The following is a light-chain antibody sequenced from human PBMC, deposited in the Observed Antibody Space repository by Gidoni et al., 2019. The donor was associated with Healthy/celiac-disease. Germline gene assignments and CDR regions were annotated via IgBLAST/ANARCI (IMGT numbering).Light chain of an antibody. CDR2: GNS. J-gene: IGLJ1*01. CDR1: SSNIGAGYD. V-gene: IGLV1-40*01. Sequence: QSVLTQPPSVSGAPGQRVTISCTGSSSNIGAGYDVHWYQQLPGTAPKLLIYGNSNLPSGVPDRFSGSKSGTSASLAITVLQAEDEADYYCQSYDSSLKVFGTGTKVTVL. CDR3: QSYDSSLKV.